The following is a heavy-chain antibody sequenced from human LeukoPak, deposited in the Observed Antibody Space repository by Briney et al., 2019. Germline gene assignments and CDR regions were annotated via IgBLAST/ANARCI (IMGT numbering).Heavy chain of an antibody. D-gene: IGHD4-23*01. Sequence: GGSLRLSCAASGFTFSDYFMSWIRRAPGKGLEWVSYISSSGSTINYADSVKGRFTISRDNAKNSLYLQMNSLRAVDTGVYYCARDTGVGYFDYWGQGTLVTVSS. CDR2: ISSSGSTI. V-gene: IGHV3-11*04. J-gene: IGHJ4*02. CDR3: ARDTGVGYFDY. CDR1: GFTFSDYF.